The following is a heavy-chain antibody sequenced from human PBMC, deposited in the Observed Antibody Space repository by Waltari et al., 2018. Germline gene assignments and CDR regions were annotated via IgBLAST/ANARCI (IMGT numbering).Heavy chain of an antibody. CDR2: ISDRGKT. CDR1: GGSISSTA. J-gene: IGHJ3*01. Sequence: QVQLQESGPGLVKPSETLSLTCRVSGGSISSTAWNWIRQPPGRGLEWVGYISDRGKTKYNPALKSRVTISGDTSKNQVAVRLSLVTAADTAVYCCARWGDNASGRIRAFNVWGQGTVVTVSS. D-gene: IGHD3-10*01. CDR3: ARWGDNASGRIRAFNV. V-gene: IGHV4-59*08.